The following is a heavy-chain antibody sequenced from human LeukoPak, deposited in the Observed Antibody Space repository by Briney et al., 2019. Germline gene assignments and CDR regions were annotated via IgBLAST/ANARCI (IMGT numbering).Heavy chain of an antibody. V-gene: IGHV1-69*04. Sequence: ASVKVSCKASGGTFSSYAISWVRQAPGQVLEWMGRIIPILGIANYAQKFQGRVTITADKSTSTAYMELSSLRSEDTAVYYCARDREYVGVRYFDYWGQGTLVTVSS. J-gene: IGHJ4*02. CDR3: ARDREYVGVRYFDY. CDR2: IIPILGIA. D-gene: IGHD1-26*01. CDR1: GGTFSSYA.